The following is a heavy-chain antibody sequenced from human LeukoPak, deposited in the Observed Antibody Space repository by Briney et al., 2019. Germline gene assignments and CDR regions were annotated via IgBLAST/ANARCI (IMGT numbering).Heavy chain of an antibody. J-gene: IGHJ6*03. CDR1: GFTFSSYA. CDR3: AKDSPRGGYYYYYMDV. Sequence: GGSLRLSCAASGFTFSSYAMHWVRQAPGKGLEYVSAISSNGGSTYYANSVKGRFTISRDNSKNTLYLQMNSLRAEDTAVYYCAKDSPRGGYYYYYMDVWGKGTTVTISS. D-gene: IGHD3-10*01. CDR2: ISSNGGST. V-gene: IGHV3-64*01.